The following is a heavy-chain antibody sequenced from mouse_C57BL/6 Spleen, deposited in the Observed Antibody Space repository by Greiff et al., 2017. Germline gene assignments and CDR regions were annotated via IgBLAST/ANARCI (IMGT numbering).Heavy chain of an antibody. V-gene: IGHV1-64*01. CDR2: IHPNSGST. J-gene: IGHJ2*01. D-gene: IGHD1-1*01. CDR1: GYTFTSYW. CDR3: ARYGLYYFDY. Sequence: VQLQQPGAELVKPGASVKLSCKASGYTFTSYWMHWVKQRPGQGLEWIGMIHPNSGSTNYNEKFKSKATLTVDKSSSTDYMQLSSLTSEYSAVYYCARYGLYYFDYWGQGTTLTVSS.